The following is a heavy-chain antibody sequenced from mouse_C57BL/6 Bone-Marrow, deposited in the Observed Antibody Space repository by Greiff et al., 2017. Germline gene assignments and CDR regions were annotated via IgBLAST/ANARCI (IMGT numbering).Heavy chain of an antibody. CDR3: ARHFLCYGIPDWCAY. J-gene: IGHJ3*01. V-gene: IGHV5-6*01. CDR2: ISSGGSYP. Sequence: EVKLVESGGDLVKPGGSLKLSCAASGFTFSSYGMSWVRQTPDKRLEWVATISSGGSYPYYPDSVKGRFTISRDNAKNTLYLQMSSLQSEDTAMYYCARHFLCYGIPDWCAYWGQGTLVTVSA. CDR1: GFTFSSYG. D-gene: IGHD2-1*01.